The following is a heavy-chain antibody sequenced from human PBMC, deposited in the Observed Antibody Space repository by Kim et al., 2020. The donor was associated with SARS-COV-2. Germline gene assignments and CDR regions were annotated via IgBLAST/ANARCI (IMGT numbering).Heavy chain of an antibody. V-gene: IGHV3-74*01. J-gene: IGHJ6*02. D-gene: IGHD2-2*01. CDR2: INSDGSST. CDR3: ARDMGSRYCSSTSCPYYYYYGMDV. Sequence: GGSLRLSCAASGFTFSSYWMHWVRQAPGKGLVWVSRINSDGSSTSYADSVKGRFTISRDNAKNTLYLQMNSLRAEDTAVYYCARDMGSRYCSSTSCPYYYYYGMDVWGQGTTVTVSS. CDR1: GFTFSSYW.